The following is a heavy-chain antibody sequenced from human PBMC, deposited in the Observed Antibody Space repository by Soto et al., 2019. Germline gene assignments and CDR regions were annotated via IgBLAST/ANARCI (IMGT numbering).Heavy chain of an antibody. V-gene: IGHV3-9*01. D-gene: IGHD4-17*01. CDR3: VKDALTTVAYYFDY. CDR2: ISRDSRSI. Sequence: GGPLRLSCDVSGFRFDYYLMHWVRPAPGKGLEWIAGISRDSRSISYGASMKGRFTISRDNAKNSLYLQLNSLRADDTAFYYCVKDALTTVAYYFDYWGQGALVTVSS. J-gene: IGHJ4*02. CDR1: GFRFDYYL.